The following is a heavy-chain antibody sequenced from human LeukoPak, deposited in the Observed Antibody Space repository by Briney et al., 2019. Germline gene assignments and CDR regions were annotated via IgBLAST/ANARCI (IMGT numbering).Heavy chain of an antibody. J-gene: IGHJ5*02. CDR2: IYYSGST. D-gene: IGHD3-22*01. CDR3: ARTFRYYYDSSGSNWFDP. Sequence: SETLSLTCTVSGGSISSSSYYWGWIRQPPGKGLEWIGSIYYSGSTYYNPSLKSRVTISVDTSKNQFSLKLSSVTAADTAVYYCARTFRYYYDSSGSNWFDPWGQGTLVTVSS. V-gene: IGHV4-39*01. CDR1: GGSISSSSYY.